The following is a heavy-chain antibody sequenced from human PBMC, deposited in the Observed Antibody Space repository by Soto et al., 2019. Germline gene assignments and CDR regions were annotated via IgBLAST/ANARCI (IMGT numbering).Heavy chain of an antibody. V-gene: IGHV1-2*02. CDR3: ARDGGRILTTYGMDV. J-gene: IGHJ6*02. CDR1: GYTFTGYY. CDR2: INPNSGGT. Sequence: QVQLVQSGAEVKKPGASVKVSCKASGYTFTGYYMHWVRQAPGQGLEWLGWINPNSGGTNYAQKFQGRVTMTRDTSISTDYMELSRLRSDDTAVYYCARDGGRILTTYGMDVWGQGTTVTVSS. D-gene: IGHD4-4*01.